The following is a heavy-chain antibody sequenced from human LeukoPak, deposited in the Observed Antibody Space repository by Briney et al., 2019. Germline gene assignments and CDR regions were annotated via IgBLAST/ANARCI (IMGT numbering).Heavy chain of an antibody. CDR1: GGSINNYY. CDR2: IYSSGKT. Sequence: SETLSLTCTVSGGSINNYYWTWIRQSAGKGLEWIGRIYSSGKTNYNPSLKSRVTMSVDTSNNQLSLMMTSVTAADTAVFYCARTPQGDNYFDYWGQGHLVTVSS. J-gene: IGHJ4*02. D-gene: IGHD3-9*01. V-gene: IGHV4-4*07. CDR3: ARTPQGDNYFDY.